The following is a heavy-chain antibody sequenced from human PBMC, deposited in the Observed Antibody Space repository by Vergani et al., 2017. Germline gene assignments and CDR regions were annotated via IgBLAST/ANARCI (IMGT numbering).Heavy chain of an antibody. CDR3: AKAGDASGWMDV. V-gene: IGHV3-9*01. J-gene: IGHJ6*04. Sequence: EVQLVESGGGLVQPGRSLRLSCAASGFTFDDYAMNWVRQAPGKGLEWVSGISRNSGSIGYADSVKGRFTISRDNAKNSLYLQMHSLRAEDTALYYCAKAGDASGWMDVWGKGTTVTVSS. D-gene: IGHD6-19*01. CDR1: GFTFDDYA. CDR2: ISRNSGSI.